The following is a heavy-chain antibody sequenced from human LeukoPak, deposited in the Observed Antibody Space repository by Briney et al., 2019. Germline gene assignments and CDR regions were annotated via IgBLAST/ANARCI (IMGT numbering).Heavy chain of an antibody. D-gene: IGHD4-17*01. J-gene: IGHJ4*02. CDR2: IYETGST. Sequence: PSETLSLTCTVSGASISSSTYYWGWIRQPPGKGLEWIGCIYETGSTYYKSSPKSRVTISVDTSKNQFSLKLSSVTAADTAVYYCARGGNYGDYTPSFDYWGQGTLVTVSS. CDR1: GASISSSTYY. V-gene: IGHV4-39*07. CDR3: ARGGNYGDYTPSFDY.